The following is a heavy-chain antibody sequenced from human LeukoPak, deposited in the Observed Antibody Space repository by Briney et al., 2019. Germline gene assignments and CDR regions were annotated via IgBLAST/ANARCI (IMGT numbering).Heavy chain of an antibody. Sequence: SETLSLTCAVYGGSFSGYYWSWIRQPPGKGLEWIGEINHSGSTNHNPSLKSRVTISVDTSKNQFSLKLSSVTAADTAVYYCARFTTVTTSEVRYFDYWGQGTLVTVSS. CDR2: INHSGST. J-gene: IGHJ4*02. D-gene: IGHD4-17*01. CDR1: GGSFSGYY. CDR3: ARFTTVTTSEVRYFDY. V-gene: IGHV4-34*01.